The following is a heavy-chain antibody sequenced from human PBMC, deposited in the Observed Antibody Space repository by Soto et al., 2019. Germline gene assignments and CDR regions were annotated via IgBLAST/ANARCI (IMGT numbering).Heavy chain of an antibody. CDR1: GDSFKKYV. D-gene: IGHD2-8*01. Sequence: GASVKVSCKASGDSFKKYVFSWVRQAPGQGLEWMGGFIPLFGTPNYAQEFQGRVTIIADESTSTLYMEMSSLTSGDSSVYYCARGLMVYSSALHHYYAMDVWGQGTTVTVSS. J-gene: IGHJ6*02. CDR3: ARGLMVYSSALHHYYAMDV. CDR2: FIPLFGTP. V-gene: IGHV1-69*13.